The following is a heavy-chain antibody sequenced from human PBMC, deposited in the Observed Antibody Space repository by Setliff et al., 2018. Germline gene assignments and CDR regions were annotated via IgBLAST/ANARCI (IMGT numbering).Heavy chain of an antibody. V-gene: IGHV3-74*01. D-gene: IGHD2-15*01. CDR3: ASSSGGNYEAYFDY. J-gene: IGHJ4*02. CDR2: INSDGSST. Sequence: QPGGSLRLSCAASGFTFSSYWMHWVRQAPGKGLVWVSRINSDGSSTSYADSVKGRFTISRDNAKNTLYLQMNSLSPEDTALYYCASSSGGNYEAYFDYWGQGTLVTVSS. CDR1: GFTFSSYW.